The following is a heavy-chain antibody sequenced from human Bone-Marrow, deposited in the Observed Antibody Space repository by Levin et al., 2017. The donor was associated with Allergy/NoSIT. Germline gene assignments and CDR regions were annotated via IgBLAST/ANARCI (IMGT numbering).Heavy chain of an antibody. D-gene: IGHD3-3*01. J-gene: IGHJ6*02. V-gene: IGHV3-23*01. Sequence: GGSLRPSCAASGFNFSSSAMSWVRQAPGNGLEWVAVISGSGITTYYADSLKGRFIISRDNSKNTLYLQMNSLRAEDSAVYYCAKDSYYDFWSGLNDLYFGLDVWGQGTTVTVSS. CDR1: GFNFSSSA. CDR2: ISGSGITT. CDR3: AKDSYYDFWSGLNDLYFGLDV.